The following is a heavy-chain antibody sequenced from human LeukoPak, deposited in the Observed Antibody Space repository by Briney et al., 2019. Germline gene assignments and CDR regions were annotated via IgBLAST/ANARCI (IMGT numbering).Heavy chain of an antibody. CDR1: GGSISSSSYY. Sequence: SETLSLTCTVSGGSISSSSYYWGWIRQTPGKGLEWIGSLYYSGSTYYNPSLKSRVTISVDTSKNQFSLKPSSVTAADTAVYYCARHHYYDSSGYSSWGQGTLVTVSS. J-gene: IGHJ4*02. V-gene: IGHV4-39*01. CDR2: LYYSGST. D-gene: IGHD3-22*01. CDR3: ARHHYYDSSGYSS.